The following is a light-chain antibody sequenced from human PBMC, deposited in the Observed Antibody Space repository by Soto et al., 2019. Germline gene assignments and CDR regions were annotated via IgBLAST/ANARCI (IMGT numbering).Light chain of an antibody. Sequence: QSVLTQPASVSGFLGQSITMSCTGSSSDVGTFNLVSWFQQHPGKAPKLLIFDGTKRPSGVSDRFSGSKSGNTASLTISGLPAEDEDDYHCCSYAGTRTSWVFGTGTKLTVL. CDR3: CSYAGTRTSWV. V-gene: IGLV2-23*01. CDR2: DGT. J-gene: IGLJ1*01. CDR1: SSDVGTFNL.